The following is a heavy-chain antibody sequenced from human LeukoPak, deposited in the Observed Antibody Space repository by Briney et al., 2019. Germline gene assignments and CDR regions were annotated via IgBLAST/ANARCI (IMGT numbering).Heavy chain of an antibody. D-gene: IGHD3-22*01. V-gene: IGHV3-21*01. CDR3: SAEYDSRGSRRAFDL. J-gene: IGHJ3*01. CDR2: ISSSSSYI. CDR1: GFTFSSYS. Sequence: GGSLRLSCAASGFTFSSYSMNWVRQAPGKGLEWVSSISSSSSYIYYADPVKGRFTISRDNAKNSLYLQMNSLRAEDTAVYHCSAEYDSRGSRRAFDLWGHGTMVTVSS.